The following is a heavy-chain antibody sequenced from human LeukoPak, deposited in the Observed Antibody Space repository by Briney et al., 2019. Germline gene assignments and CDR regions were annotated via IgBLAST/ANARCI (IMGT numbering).Heavy chain of an antibody. J-gene: IGHJ4*02. CDR1: GFTFSGYA. CDR2: ISSDGKNN. Sequence: GRSLRLSCAASGFTFSGYAMHWVRQTPGKGLEWVAVISSDGKNNYYADSVKGRFSISRDNSMNTLYLQMNSLRTEDTAVYYCARVGDYYDSSGHFDYWGQGTLVTVSS. V-gene: IGHV3-30*16. CDR3: ARVGDYYDSSGHFDY. D-gene: IGHD3-22*01.